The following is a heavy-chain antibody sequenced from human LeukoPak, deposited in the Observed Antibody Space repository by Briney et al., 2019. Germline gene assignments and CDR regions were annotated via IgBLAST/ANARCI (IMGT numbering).Heavy chain of an antibody. CDR3: ARAHSGSSLVEF. CDR1: GGSISSYY. CDR2: IYYSGST. J-gene: IGHJ4*02. D-gene: IGHD1-26*01. V-gene: IGHV4-59*01. Sequence: SETLSLTCTVSGGSISSYYWSWILQLPGKGLEWIGYIYYSGSTNYNPSLKSRVTISVDTSKNQFSLNLSTESAEDTAVYFCARAHSGSSLVEFWVQGTVVTVSS.